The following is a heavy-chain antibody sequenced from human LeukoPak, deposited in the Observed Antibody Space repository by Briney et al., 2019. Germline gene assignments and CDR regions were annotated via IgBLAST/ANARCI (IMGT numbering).Heavy chain of an antibody. Sequence: AGGSLRLSCAASGFTFSSYGMHWVRQAPGKGLEYVSAISSNGGSTYYADSVKGRFTISRDNSKNTLYLQMSSLRAEDTAVYYCVKDRGAARPPGYFDYWGQGTLVTVSS. CDR2: ISSNGGST. J-gene: IGHJ4*02. CDR3: VKDRGAARPPGYFDY. CDR1: GFTFSSYG. V-gene: IGHV3-64D*06. D-gene: IGHD6-6*01.